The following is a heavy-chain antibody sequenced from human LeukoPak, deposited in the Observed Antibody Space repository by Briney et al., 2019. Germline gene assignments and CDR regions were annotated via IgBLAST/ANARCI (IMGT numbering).Heavy chain of an antibody. D-gene: IGHD6-19*01. CDR1: GFTFSSHW. CDR3: ARVGAVADL. J-gene: IGHJ4*02. V-gene: IGHV3-7*01. CDR2: IKQDGSAK. Sequence: GGSLRLSCAASGFTFSSHWMSWVRQAPGKGLEWVANIKQDGSAKYYVDSVRGRFTISRGNAKTSLYLQMNSLRAEDTAVYYCARVGAVADLWGQGTLVTVSS.